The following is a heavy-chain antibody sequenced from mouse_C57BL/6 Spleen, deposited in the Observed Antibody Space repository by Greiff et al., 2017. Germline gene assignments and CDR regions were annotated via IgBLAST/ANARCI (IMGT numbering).Heavy chain of an antibody. Sequence: EVQRVESGAELVRPGASVKLSCTASGFNIKDDYMHWVKQRPEQGLEWIGWIDPENGDTESASKFQGKATITADTSSNTAYLQLSSLTSEDTAVYYCTTPAQAFAYWGQGTLVTVSA. CDR3: TTPAQAFAY. D-gene: IGHD3-2*02. J-gene: IGHJ3*01. CDR1: GFNIKDDY. CDR2: IDPENGDT. V-gene: IGHV14-4*01.